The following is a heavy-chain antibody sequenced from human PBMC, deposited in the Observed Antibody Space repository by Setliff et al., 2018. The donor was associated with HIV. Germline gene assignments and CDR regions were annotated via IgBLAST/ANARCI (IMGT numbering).Heavy chain of an antibody. Sequence: TSETLSRTCTFSGVTSGDYYWTWIRQHPVKGLEWIGYIYSSGTKYYNPSLKSRLAISLDTSKNQFSLNLKSVTAADAAVYYCARGFCSGGFCHPNFYHYMDVWGKGTTVTVS. V-gene: IGHV4-31*03. CDR2: IYSSGTK. CDR3: ARGFCSGGFCHPNFYHYMDV. D-gene: IGHD2-15*01. J-gene: IGHJ6*03. CDR1: GVTSGDYY.